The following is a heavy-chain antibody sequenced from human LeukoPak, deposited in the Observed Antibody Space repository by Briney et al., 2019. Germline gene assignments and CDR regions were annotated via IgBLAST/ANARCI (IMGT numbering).Heavy chain of an antibody. V-gene: IGHV3-9*01. Sequence: PGGSLRLSCAASGFTFDDYAMHWVRQVAGKGLEWVSGISWNGGSIGYADSVKGRFTISRDNAKNSLYLQMNSLRAEDTAVYYCARDGQQLVHPYYMDVWGKGTTVTVSS. CDR1: GFTFDDYA. CDR2: ISWNGGSI. CDR3: ARDGQQLVHPYYMDV. J-gene: IGHJ6*03. D-gene: IGHD6-13*01.